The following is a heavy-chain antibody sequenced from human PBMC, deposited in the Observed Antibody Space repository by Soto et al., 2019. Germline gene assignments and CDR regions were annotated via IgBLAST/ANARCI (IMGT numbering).Heavy chain of an antibody. CDR2: ISSSDSII. CDR3: ARDLGYYDSSGYFDY. CDR1: GFTFSDYY. J-gene: IGHJ4*02. D-gene: IGHD3-22*01. V-gene: IGHV3-11*01. Sequence: QVQLVESGGCLVKPGGSLRLSCAASGFTFSDYYMSWIRQAPGKGLEWVSYISSSDSIIYYADSVKGRFTISRDNDKNSLYLQMNSLRAEDTAVYYCARDLGYYDSSGYFDYWGQGTLVTVSS.